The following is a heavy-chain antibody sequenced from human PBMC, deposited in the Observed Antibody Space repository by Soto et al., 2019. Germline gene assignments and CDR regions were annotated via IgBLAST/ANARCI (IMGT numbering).Heavy chain of an antibody. CDR3: ARADFGDRGLAFDS. J-gene: IGHJ4*02. CDR1: GGSIGSGGYY. V-gene: IGHV4-31*03. D-gene: IGHD4-17*01. CDR2: IYYSGST. Sequence: QVQLQESGPGLVKTSQTLSLTCTVSGGSIGSGGYYWSWIRQHPGKGLEWIGYIYYSGSTYYNPSLKSRVTISVDTSTNQFSLKLGSVTAADTAVYYCARADFGDRGLAFDSWGPGTLVTVSS.